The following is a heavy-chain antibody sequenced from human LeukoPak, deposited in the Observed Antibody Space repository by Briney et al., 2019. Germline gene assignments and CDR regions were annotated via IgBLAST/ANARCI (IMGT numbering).Heavy chain of an antibody. V-gene: IGHV4-34*01. Sequence: SETLSLTCRVYDGSFTDYNWSWIRQSPGKGLQWIAEIHHSGGTNYSPTLKSRVTLSVEPSKYQVSVNLMYVTAEDTAVYYCVRNGYDSSGYYFWSDYRGQGPLATVSS. J-gene: IGHJ4*02. CDR1: DGSFTDYN. CDR2: IHHSGGT. D-gene: IGHD3-22*01. CDR3: VRNGYDSSGYYFWSDY.